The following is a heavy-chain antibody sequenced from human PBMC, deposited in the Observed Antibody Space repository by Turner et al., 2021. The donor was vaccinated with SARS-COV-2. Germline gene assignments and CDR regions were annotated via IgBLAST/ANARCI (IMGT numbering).Heavy chain of an antibody. D-gene: IGHD3-22*01. CDR1: GFTFSSYG. CDR3: AKDRGTMIEGFDY. V-gene: IGHV3-30*18. CDR2: ISYDGSNK. Sequence: QVQLVESGGGVVQHGRSLRLSCAASGFTFSSYGMHWVRQAPGKGLEWVAVISYDGSNKYYADSVKGRFTISRDNSKNTLYLQMNSLRAEDTAVYYCAKDRGTMIEGFDYWGQGTLVTVSS. J-gene: IGHJ4*02.